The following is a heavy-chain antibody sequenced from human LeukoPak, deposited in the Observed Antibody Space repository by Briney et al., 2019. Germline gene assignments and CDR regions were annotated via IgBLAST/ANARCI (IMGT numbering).Heavy chain of an antibody. CDR2: ISSSASTT. D-gene: IGHD2-21*02. Sequence: GGSLRLSCAASGFTFSDYYMSWIRQAPGKGLEWVSYISSSASTTYYANSVKGRFTISRDNAKNSLYLQMNSLRAEDTAVYYCAREGAKNCGGDCSVDYWGQGTLVTVSS. CDR3: AREGAKNCGGDCSVDY. CDR1: GFTFSDYY. J-gene: IGHJ4*02. V-gene: IGHV3-11*04.